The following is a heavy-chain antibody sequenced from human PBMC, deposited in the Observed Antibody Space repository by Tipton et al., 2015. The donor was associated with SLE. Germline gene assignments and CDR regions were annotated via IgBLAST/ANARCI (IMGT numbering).Heavy chain of an antibody. D-gene: IGHD3/OR15-3a*01. CDR2: VYFGGST. Sequence: TLSLTCTVSGGSLRSYYWTWIRQPSGKGLEWIGRVYFGGSTNYNPSLKSRVAISLETSKNQFSLKLKSVTAADTAVYFCARAMAWTGDPLHFDYRGQGSLVTVSS. CDR1: GGSLRSYY. CDR3: ARAMAWTGDPLHFDY. V-gene: IGHV4-4*07. J-gene: IGHJ4*02.